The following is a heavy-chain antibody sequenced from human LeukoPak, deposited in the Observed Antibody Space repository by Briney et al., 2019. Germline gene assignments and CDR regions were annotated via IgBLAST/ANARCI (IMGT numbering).Heavy chain of an antibody. CDR3: ARVSRAVAGTVEGDYFDY. CDR2: INPNSGGT. D-gene: IGHD6-19*01. Sequence: GASVKVSCKASGYTFTGYYMHWVRQAPGQGLEWMGWINPNSGGTNYAQKFQGRVTMTRDTSISTAYMELSRLRSDDTAVYYCARVSRAVAGTVEGDYFDYWGQGTLVTVSS. CDR1: GYTFTGYY. V-gene: IGHV1-2*02. J-gene: IGHJ4*02.